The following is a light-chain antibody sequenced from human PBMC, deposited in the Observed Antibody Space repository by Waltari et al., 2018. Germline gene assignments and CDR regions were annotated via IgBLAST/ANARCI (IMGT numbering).Light chain of an antibody. CDR2: RKN. CDR1: RSNIGSNY. V-gene: IGLV1-47*01. Sequence: QSVLTQPPSASGTPGPRVTISCSGSRSNIGSNYVNWYQQVPGTAPKLLIYRKNQRPSGVPDRFSGSKSGTSASLAISGLRSEDEVDYYCAAWDDSLSGRVFGGGTKVTVL. J-gene: IGLJ3*02. CDR3: AAWDDSLSGRV.